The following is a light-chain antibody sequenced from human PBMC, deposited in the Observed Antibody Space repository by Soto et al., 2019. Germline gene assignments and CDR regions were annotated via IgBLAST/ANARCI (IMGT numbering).Light chain of an antibody. J-gene: IGLJ1*01. CDR2: DVS. CDR1: GSGLGHYNS. CDR3: CSYAGSYVYV. Sequence: QSALTQPRSVSGSPGQSVTISCTGTGSGLGHYNSVSWYQYHPGKAPKLIIFDVSERPAGVPDRFSGYKSANTASLTISGLQVEDEADYYSCSYAGSYVYVFGTGTKLTVL. V-gene: IGLV2-11*01.